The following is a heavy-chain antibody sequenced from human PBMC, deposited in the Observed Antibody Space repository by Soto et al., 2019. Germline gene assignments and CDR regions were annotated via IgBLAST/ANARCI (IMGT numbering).Heavy chain of an antibody. CDR3: ARAAGRFGELFWFDP. J-gene: IGHJ5*02. CDR2: INPRGFFT. D-gene: IGHD3-10*01. CDR1: GYTFTSYN. V-gene: IGHV1-46*01. Sequence: QVQLVQSGAEVKKPGASVKVSCKASGYTFTSYNIHWVRQAPGQGLEWVGMINPRGFFTTYAQKFLSRVTMTGDTSTSVVYMELTNLRSAATAMYYCARAAGRFGELFWFDPWGQGALVCGSS.